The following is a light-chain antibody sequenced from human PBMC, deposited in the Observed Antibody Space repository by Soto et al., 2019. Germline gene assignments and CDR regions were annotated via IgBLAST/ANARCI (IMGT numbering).Light chain of an antibody. CDR1: QAIRND. Sequence: AIQMTQSPSSLSASVGDRDTISCRASQAIRNDLGWYQQKPGKAPNLLIYGASSLESGVPSRFSGSGSGTDFTLTISSLQPEDFPTYYCLQDNNYPWTFGQGTKVEI. CDR2: GAS. V-gene: IGKV1-6*01. J-gene: IGKJ1*01. CDR3: LQDNNYPWT.